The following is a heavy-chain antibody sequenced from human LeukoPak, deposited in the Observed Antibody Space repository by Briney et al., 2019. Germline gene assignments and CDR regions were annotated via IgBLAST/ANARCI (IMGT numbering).Heavy chain of an antibody. D-gene: IGHD6-13*01. CDR3: SAAAGTSPFDY. J-gene: IGHJ4*02. Sequence: PGRSLRLSCAASGFTFSSYAMHWVRQAPGKGLEWVAVISYDGSNKYYADSVKGRFTISRDNSKNTLYLQMNSLRAEDTAVYYCSAAAGTSPFDYWGQGTLVTVSS. CDR2: ISYDGSNK. V-gene: IGHV3-30*04. CDR1: GFTFSSYA.